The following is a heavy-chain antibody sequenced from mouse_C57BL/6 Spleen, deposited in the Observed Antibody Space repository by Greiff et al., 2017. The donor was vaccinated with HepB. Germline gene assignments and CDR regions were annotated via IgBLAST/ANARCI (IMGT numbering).Heavy chain of an antibody. CDR2: IYPGDGDT. V-gene: IGHV1-80*01. Sequence: VKLQQSGAELVKPGASVKISCKASGYAFSSYWMNWVKQRPGKGLEWIGQIYPGDGDTNYNGKFKGKATLTADKSSSTAYMQLSSLTSEDSAVYFCARAGSHYAMDYWGQGTSVTVSS. D-gene: IGHD1-1*02. CDR1: GYAFSSYW. CDR3: ARAGSHYAMDY. J-gene: IGHJ4*01.